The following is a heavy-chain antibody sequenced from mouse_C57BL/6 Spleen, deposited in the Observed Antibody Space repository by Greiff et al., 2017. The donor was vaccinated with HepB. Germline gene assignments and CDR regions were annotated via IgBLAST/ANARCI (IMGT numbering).Heavy chain of an antibody. CDR3: ARKYYAYYYAMDY. V-gene: IGHV1-52*01. J-gene: IGHJ4*01. CDR1: GYTFTSYW. D-gene: IGHD1-1*01. Sequence: QVQLQQPGAELVRPGSSVKLSCKASGYTFTSYWMHWVKQRPIQGLEWIGNIDPSDSETHYNQKFKDKATLTVDKSSSTAYMQLSSLTSEDSAVYYCARKYYAYYYAMDYWGQGTSVTVSS. CDR2: IDPSDSET.